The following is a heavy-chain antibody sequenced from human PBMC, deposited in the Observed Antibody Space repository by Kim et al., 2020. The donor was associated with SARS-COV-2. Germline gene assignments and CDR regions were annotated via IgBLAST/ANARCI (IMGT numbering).Heavy chain of an antibody. CDR2: IYYSGST. D-gene: IGHD3-22*01. J-gene: IGHJ4*02. CDR1: GDSISSGGYY. Sequence: SETLSLTCTVSGDSISSGGYYWSWIRQYQGKGLEWIGYIYYSGSTYYNPSLKSRVTISVDTSKNQFSLKLSSVTAADKALYYCARDSSGYSQLDYWGQGTLVTVSS. V-gene: IGHV4-31*03. CDR3: ARDSSGYSQLDY.